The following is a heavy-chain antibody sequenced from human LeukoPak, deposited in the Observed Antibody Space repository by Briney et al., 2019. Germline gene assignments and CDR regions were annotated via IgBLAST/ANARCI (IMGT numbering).Heavy chain of an antibody. CDR1: GASIRISNYF. CDR2: IHYSGTT. V-gene: IGHV4-39*07. Sequence: SETLSLTCTVSGASIRISNYFWGWIRQPPGKGLEWIGNIHYSGTTYYNPSLKSRVTISVDTSKNHFSLKLSSVTAADTAVYYCARDPVLLWFGESETGDAFDIWGQGTMVSVSS. D-gene: IGHD3-10*01. CDR3: ARDPVLLWFGESETGDAFDI. J-gene: IGHJ3*02.